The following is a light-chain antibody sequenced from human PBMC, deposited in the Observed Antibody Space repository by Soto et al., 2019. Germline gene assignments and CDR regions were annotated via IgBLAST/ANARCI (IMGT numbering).Light chain of an antibody. CDR1: SSDVGGYNY. Sequence: QPASVSGSPGQSITISCTGTSSDVGGYNYVSWYQQHPGKAPKLVIYDVSNRPSGVSNRFSGSKSGNTASLTISGLQAEDEADYYCNSYTSSSTYVFGTGTKVTVL. CDR3: NSYTSSSTYV. V-gene: IGLV2-14*01. J-gene: IGLJ1*01. CDR2: DVS.